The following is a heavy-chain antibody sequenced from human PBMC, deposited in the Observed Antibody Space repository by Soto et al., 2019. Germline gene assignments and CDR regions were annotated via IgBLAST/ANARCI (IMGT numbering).Heavy chain of an antibody. D-gene: IGHD6-6*01. CDR3: ARGSIAARPCYFDY. Sequence: QVQLQQWGAGLLKPSETLSLTCAVYGGSFSGYYWSWIRQPPGKGLEWIGEINHSGSTNYNPSRKSRVTISVDTSKNQFSLKLSSVTAADTAVYYCARGSIAARPCYFDYWGQGTLVTVSS. J-gene: IGHJ4*02. CDR2: INHSGST. CDR1: GGSFSGYY. V-gene: IGHV4-34*01.